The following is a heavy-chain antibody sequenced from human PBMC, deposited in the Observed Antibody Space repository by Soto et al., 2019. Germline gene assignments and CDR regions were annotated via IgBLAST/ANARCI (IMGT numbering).Heavy chain of an antibody. CDR1: GGSISSGDYY. CDR3: ALGVGASRFDF. Sequence: QVQLQESGPGLVKPSQTLSLTCTVSGGSISSGDYYWSWIRQPPGEGLEWIGYIYYSGSTYYNPYLKSRVALSVDPSKNQFALKLSSVTDAATAVYDCALGVGASRFDFWGQGTLVTVSA. V-gene: IGHV4-30-4*01. CDR2: IYYSGST. J-gene: IGHJ4*02. D-gene: IGHD1-26*01.